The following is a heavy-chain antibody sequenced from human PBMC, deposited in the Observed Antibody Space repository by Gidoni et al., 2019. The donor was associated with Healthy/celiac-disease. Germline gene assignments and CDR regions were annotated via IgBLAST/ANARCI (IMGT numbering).Heavy chain of an antibody. CDR1: GFTFDDYA. V-gene: IGHV3-9*01. Sequence: EVQLVESGGGLVQPGRSLRLSCAASGFTFDDYAMHWVRQAPGKGLEWVSGISWNSGSIGYADSVKGRFTISRDNAKNSLYLQMNSLRAEDTALYYCAKGLGYSSGWYSDAFDIWGQGTMVTVSS. CDR2: ISWNSGSI. J-gene: IGHJ3*02. D-gene: IGHD6-19*01. CDR3: AKGLGYSSGWYSDAFDI.